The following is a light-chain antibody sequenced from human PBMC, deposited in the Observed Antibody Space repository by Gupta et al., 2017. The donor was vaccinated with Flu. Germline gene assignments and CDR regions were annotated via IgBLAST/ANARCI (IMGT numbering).Light chain of an antibody. CDR1: QSVRNSY. CDR3: HQYGSSPPT. V-gene: IGKV3-20*01. J-gene: IGKJ1*01. CDR2: GAS. Sequence: ERASSSCRARQSVRNSYLAWYQQKPGQAPRLLIYGASSRATGIPDRFSGGGSETDFTLTISRLEAEDVALYHCHQYGSSPPTFGQGTKVEIK.